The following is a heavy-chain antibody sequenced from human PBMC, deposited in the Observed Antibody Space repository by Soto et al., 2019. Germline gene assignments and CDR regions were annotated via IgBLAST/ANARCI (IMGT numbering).Heavy chain of an antibody. CDR2: IIPILGIA. CDR1: GGTFSSYT. CDR3: ARPGYCSSTSCSDGACEI. J-gene: IGHJ3*02. V-gene: IGHV1-69*02. D-gene: IGHD2-2*01. Sequence: QVQLVQSGAAVKKPGSSVKVSCKASGGTFSSYTISWERQAPGQGLEWMGRIIPILGIANYAQKFQGRVTITADKSTSPAYMELSSLRSEDTAVYYCARPGYCSSTSCSDGACEIWGQGTMVTVSS.